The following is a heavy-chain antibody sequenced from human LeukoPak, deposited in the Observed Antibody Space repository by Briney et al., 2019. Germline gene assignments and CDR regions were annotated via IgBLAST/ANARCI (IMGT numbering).Heavy chain of an antibody. D-gene: IGHD3-9*01. V-gene: IGHV3-64*01. J-gene: IGHJ3*02. Sequence: GGSLRLSCAASGFTFSSYAMHWVRQAPGKGLEYVSAISSNGGSTYYANSVEGRFTISRDNSKNTLYLQMGSLRAEDMAVYYCARENFGWFAFDIWGQGTMVTVSS. CDR1: GFTFSSYA. CDR3: ARENFGWFAFDI. CDR2: ISSNGGST.